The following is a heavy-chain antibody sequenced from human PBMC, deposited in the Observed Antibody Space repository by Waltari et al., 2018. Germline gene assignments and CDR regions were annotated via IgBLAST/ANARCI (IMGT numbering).Heavy chain of an antibody. J-gene: IGHJ4*02. D-gene: IGHD6-19*01. CDR1: GFTFSSYW. V-gene: IGHV3-7*01. CDR3: ARLYNTGWYGIDY. CDR2: IKQDGSEK. Sequence: EVQLVESGGGLVQPGGSLRLSCAASGFTFSSYWMSWVRQAPGKGLEWVANIKQDGSEKYSMDSVKGRFTISRDNAKNSLSLQMNSLRAEDTAVYFCARLYNTGWYGIDYWGQGTLVTVSS.